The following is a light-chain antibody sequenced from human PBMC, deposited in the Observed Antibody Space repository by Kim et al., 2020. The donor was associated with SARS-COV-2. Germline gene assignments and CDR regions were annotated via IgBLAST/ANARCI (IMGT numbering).Light chain of an antibody. CDR1: QRISGN. V-gene: IGKV3-15*01. CDR2: DAS. Sequence: PGERATLSCRASQRISGNLAWYQQKPGQAPRLLIYDASTGATDIPARFSGSGSGTEFTLTISSLQSEDFAVYYCQQYDNWPLTFGQGTKVDIK. CDR3: QQYDNWPLT. J-gene: IGKJ1*01.